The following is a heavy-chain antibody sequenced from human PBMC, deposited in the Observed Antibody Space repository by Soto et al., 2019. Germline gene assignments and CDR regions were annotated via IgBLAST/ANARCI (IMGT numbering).Heavy chain of an antibody. Sequence: QVQLVQSGAEVKKPGSSVKVSCKASGGTFSTYTVTWVRQAPGLGLEWMGRIIPIVGIVNYAQKFQGRVTITADKSTSIAYMELSSLRSEDTAVYYCATITSGSYGGDYWGQGTLVTVSS. V-gene: IGHV1-69*02. D-gene: IGHD1-26*01. CDR3: ATITSGSYGGDY. CDR2: IIPIVGIV. J-gene: IGHJ4*02. CDR1: GGTFSTYT.